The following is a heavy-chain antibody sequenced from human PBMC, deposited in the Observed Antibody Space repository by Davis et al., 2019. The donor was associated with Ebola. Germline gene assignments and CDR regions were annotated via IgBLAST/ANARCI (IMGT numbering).Heavy chain of an antibody. CDR3: ARDCVGKDYDILTGLDY. Sequence: GGSLRLSCATSGFIFSNYGMIWVRQAPGKGLEWVSSISSSGNYVHYADSMEGRFTISRDNAKNSLHLQMNSLRAEDTAVYYCARDCVGKDYDILTGLDYWGQGILVTVSS. CDR1: GFIFSNYG. J-gene: IGHJ4*02. V-gene: IGHV3-21*01. D-gene: IGHD3-9*01. CDR2: ISSSGNYV.